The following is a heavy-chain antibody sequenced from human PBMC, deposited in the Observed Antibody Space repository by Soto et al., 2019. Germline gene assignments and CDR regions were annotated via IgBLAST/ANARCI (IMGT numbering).Heavy chain of an antibody. CDR1: GDTFTDYY. CDR2: VNPSGGHT. J-gene: IGHJ4*02. V-gene: IGHV1-46*01. CDR3: ARGGHVVVVTAALDY. D-gene: IGHD2-21*02. Sequence: QVQLVQSGAEVKKPGASVKVSCKASGDTFTDYYIHWVRQAPGQGLEWMGTVNPSGGHTTYGQHFLGRMTMTRDTSTSTLYMELTSLTSEDTAVYYCARGGHVVVVTAALDYWGQGTLVTVSS.